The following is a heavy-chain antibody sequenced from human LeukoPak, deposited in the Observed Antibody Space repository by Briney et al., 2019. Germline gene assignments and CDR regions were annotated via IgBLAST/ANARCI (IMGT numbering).Heavy chain of an antibody. CDR1: GGTFSSYA. CDR3: ARDLEGYHYGSGNYPQ. CDR2: INPNSGGT. V-gene: IGHV1-2*02. J-gene: IGHJ4*02. D-gene: IGHD3-10*01. Sequence: ASVKVSCKASGGTFSSYAISWVRQAPGQGLEWMGLINPNSGGTNYAQNFQGRVTMTRDTSISTAYMELSSLTSDDTAVYYCARDLEGYHYGSGNYPQWGRGTLVTVSS.